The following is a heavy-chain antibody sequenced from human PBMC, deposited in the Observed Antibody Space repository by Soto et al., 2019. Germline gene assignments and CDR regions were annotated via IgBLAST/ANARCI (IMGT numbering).Heavy chain of an antibody. Sequence: GGSLRLSCTASGITLRNHWVNWVRQAPGQGLEWVANISPDGSQRNYVESVKGRFSISRDDSMNSAYLQMNSLRAEDTAVYYCARGMAATEDYYYYGMDVWGQGTTVTVSS. D-gene: IGHD6-13*01. CDR2: ISPDGSQR. V-gene: IGHV3-7*02. CDR3: ARGMAATEDYYYYGMDV. J-gene: IGHJ6*02. CDR1: GITLRNHW.